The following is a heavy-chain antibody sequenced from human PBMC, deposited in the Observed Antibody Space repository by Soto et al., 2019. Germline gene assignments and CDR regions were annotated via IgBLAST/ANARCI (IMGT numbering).Heavy chain of an antibody. Sequence: QVQLQQWGAGLLKPSETLSLTCAVYGGSFSGYQWSWIRQTPGKGLEWIGEINDSGNINYNPSLKSRVPILIDTPKKQSPLKLSSVTAADTAVYYCARGLILWFGELSRRGGYYYYMDVWGKGTTVTVSS. V-gene: IGHV4-34*01. CDR1: GGSFSGYQ. D-gene: IGHD3-10*01. CDR3: ARGLILWFGELSRRGGYYYYMDV. CDR2: INDSGNI. J-gene: IGHJ6*03.